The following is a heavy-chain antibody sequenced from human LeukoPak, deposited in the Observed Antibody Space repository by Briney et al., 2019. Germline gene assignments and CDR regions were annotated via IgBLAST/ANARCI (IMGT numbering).Heavy chain of an antibody. CDR2: IYVGGST. CDR1: GGSISSGSYH. CDR3: ARLTPYGDYYFDN. V-gene: IGHV4-61*02. Sequence: SETLSLTCSVSGGSISSGSYHWSWIRQPAGKGLEWIGRIYVGGSTNYNPSLKRRVTISAVTSKNQFSLKVTSVTAADTAVYFCARLTPYGDYYFDNWGQGMSVTVSP. J-gene: IGHJ4*02. D-gene: IGHD4-17*01.